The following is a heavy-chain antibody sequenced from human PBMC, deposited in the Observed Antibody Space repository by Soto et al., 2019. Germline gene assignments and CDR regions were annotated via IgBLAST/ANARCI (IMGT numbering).Heavy chain of an antibody. CDR2: IYWDDDK. Sequence: QITLNESGPTVVRPTEPLTLTCRFSGFSLTTSGVGVGWIRQSPGKAPEWLALIYWDDDKRYSASLKSRLTITKDTSKNQVVLTVSDLDPTDTATYYCAHRVLRTVLVTTTAIYVDFWGQGTPVAVSS. J-gene: IGHJ4*02. CDR3: AHRVLRTVLVTTTAIYVDF. V-gene: IGHV2-5*02. D-gene: IGHD5-18*01. CDR1: GFSLTTSGVG.